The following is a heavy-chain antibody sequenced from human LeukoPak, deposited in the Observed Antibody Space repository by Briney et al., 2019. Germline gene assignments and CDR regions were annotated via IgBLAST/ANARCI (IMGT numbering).Heavy chain of an antibody. CDR3: ARGGWVRGVITRNGLDY. CDR2: INPNSGGT. D-gene: IGHD3-10*01. V-gene: IGHV1-2*02. Sequence: ASVKVSCKASGYTFTGYYMHWVRQAPGQGLEWMGWINPNSGGTNYAQKFQGRVTMTRDTSISTAYMDLSSLRSDDTAVYYCARGGWVRGVITRNGLDYWGQGTPVTVSS. J-gene: IGHJ4*02. CDR1: GYTFTGYY.